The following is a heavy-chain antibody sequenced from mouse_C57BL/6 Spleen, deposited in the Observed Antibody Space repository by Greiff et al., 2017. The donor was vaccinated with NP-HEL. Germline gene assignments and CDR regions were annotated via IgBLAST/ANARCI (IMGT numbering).Heavy chain of an antibody. Sequence: EVQLVESGPGLVKPSQSLSLTCSVTGYSITSGYYWNWIRQFPGNKLEWMGYISYDGSNNYNPSLKNRISITRDTSKNQFFLKLNSVTTEDTATYYCARYYGSSYVDYAMDYWGQGTSVTVSS. J-gene: IGHJ4*01. V-gene: IGHV3-6*01. CDR3: ARYYGSSYVDYAMDY. D-gene: IGHD1-1*01. CDR1: GYSITSGYY. CDR2: ISYDGSN.